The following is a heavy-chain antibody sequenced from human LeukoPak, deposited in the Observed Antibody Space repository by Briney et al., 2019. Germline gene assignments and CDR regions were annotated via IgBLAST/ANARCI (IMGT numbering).Heavy chain of an antibody. D-gene: IGHD3-22*01. CDR1: GASIRTFY. J-gene: IGHJ5*02. Sequence: SETLSLTCTVSGASIRTFYWTWIRQPPGKGLEWIAYISYSGSTTYNPSLKSRVTISLDTSKNQFSLNLNSLTAADTAVYYCARGIGNSRGTRFDPWGQGILVTVSS. CDR3: ARGIGNSRGTRFDP. CDR2: ISYSGST. V-gene: IGHV4-59*01.